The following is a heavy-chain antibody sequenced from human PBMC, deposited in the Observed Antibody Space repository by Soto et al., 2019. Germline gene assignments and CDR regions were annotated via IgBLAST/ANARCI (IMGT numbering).Heavy chain of an antibody. CDR1: GYSFTSYW. V-gene: IGHV5-51*01. Sequence: GESLKISCKGSGYSFTSYWIGWVRQMPGKGLEWMGIIYPGDSDTRYSPSFQGQVTISADKSISTAYLQWSSLKASDTAMYYCARHPPRTYGDSDAFDIWGQGTMVTVSS. CDR3: ARHPPRTYGDSDAFDI. J-gene: IGHJ3*02. CDR2: IYPGDSDT. D-gene: IGHD4-17*01.